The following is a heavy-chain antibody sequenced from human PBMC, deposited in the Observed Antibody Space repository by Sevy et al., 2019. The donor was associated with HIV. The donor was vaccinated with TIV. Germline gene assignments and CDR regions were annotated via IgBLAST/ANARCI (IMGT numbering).Heavy chain of an antibody. D-gene: IGHD2-15*01. CDR3: VRGPNCGVGGCQQISPYCLDV. Sequence: GGSLRLSCAASGFTFSDHYVDWVRQAPGKGLEWVGRIRNRPNSYTTEYAASVEGRFTISRDDSRNSVYLQMNSLKTKYSAVYYCVRGPNCGVGGCQQISPYCLDVWGKGATVTVSS. CDR1: GFTFSDHY. V-gene: IGHV3-72*01. CDR2: IRNRPNSYTT. J-gene: IGHJ6*03.